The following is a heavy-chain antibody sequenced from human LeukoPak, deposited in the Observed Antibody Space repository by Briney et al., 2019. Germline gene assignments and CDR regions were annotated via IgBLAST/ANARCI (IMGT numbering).Heavy chain of an antibody. V-gene: IGHV3-33*01. CDR3: ARDPTYGAAAGTFDY. J-gene: IGHJ4*02. D-gene: IGHD6-13*01. CDR2: IWYDGSNK. Sequence: PGRSLRLSCAASGFTFSSYGMHWVRQAPGKGLEWVAVIWYDGSNKYYADSVKGRFTISRDNSKNTLYLQMNSLRAEDTAVYYCARDPTYGAAAGTFDYLGQGTLVTVSS. CDR1: GFTFSSYG.